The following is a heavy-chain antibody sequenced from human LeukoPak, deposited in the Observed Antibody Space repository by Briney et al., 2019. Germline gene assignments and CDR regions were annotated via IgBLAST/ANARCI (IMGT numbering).Heavy chain of an antibody. Sequence: KPGGSLRLSCAASGFTFSSYSMNWVRQAPGKGLEWVSSISSSSSYIYYADSVKGRFTISRDNSKNTLYLQMNSLRAEDTAVYYCAKDSRTYDYVWGSTDYWGQGTLVTVSS. J-gene: IGHJ4*02. V-gene: IGHV3-21*01. CDR1: GFTFSSYS. CDR2: ISSSSSYI. D-gene: IGHD3-16*01. CDR3: AKDSRTYDYVWGSTDY.